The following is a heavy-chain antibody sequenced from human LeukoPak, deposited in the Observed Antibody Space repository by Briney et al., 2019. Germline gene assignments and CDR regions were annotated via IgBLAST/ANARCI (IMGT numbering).Heavy chain of an antibody. CDR3: ARAVAAARQYYYGMDV. CDR1: GGSISSSSYY. V-gene: IGHV4-39*07. D-gene: IGHD6-13*01. Sequence: SETLSLTCTVSGGSISSSSYYWGWIRQPPGKGLEWIGGIYYSGSTNYNPSLKSRVTISVNTSKNQFSLKLSSVTAADTAVYYCARAVAAARQYYYGMDVWGQGTTVTVSS. CDR2: IYYSGST. J-gene: IGHJ6*02.